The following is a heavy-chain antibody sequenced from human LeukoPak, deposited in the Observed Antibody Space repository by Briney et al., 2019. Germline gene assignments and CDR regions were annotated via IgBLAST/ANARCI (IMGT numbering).Heavy chain of an antibody. V-gene: IGHV4-34*01. CDR2: INHSGST. J-gene: IGHJ4*02. CDR1: GGSFSDYY. CDR3: ARGLKTEVRGVIITKAPKMYYFDY. D-gene: IGHD3-10*01. Sequence: SETLSLTCAVYGGSFSDYYWSWIRQPPGKGLEWIGEINHSGSTNYNPSLKSRVTISVDTSKNQFSLKLSSVTAADTAVYYCARGLKTEVRGVIITKAPKMYYFDYWGQGTLVTVSS.